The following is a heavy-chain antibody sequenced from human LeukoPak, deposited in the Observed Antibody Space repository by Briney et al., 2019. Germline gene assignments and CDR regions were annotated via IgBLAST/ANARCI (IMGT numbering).Heavy chain of an antibody. CDR3: ASVRRGFGESSKYYSYYYMDV. Sequence: SETLSLTCAVYGGSFSGYYWSWIRQPPGKGLEWIGEINHSGSTNYNPSLKSRVTISVDTSKNQLSLKLSAVTAADTAVYYCASVRRGFGESSKYYSYYYMDVWGNGTTVPIS. CDR2: INHSGST. V-gene: IGHV4-34*01. J-gene: IGHJ6*03. CDR1: GGSFSGYY. D-gene: IGHD3-10*01.